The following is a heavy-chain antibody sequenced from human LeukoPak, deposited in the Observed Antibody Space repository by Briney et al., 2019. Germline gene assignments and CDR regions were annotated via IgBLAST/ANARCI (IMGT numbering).Heavy chain of an antibody. J-gene: IGHJ4*02. CDR1: GFTFSNYW. CDR3: ARAFGGKGDLIDY. D-gene: IGHD4-23*01. Sequence: GSLRLSCAASGFTFSNYWMAWVRQAPGKGLEWVANIKTDGYDKYYADSVKGRFTISGDNAKNSLYLQMNSLRAEDTAVYYCARAFGGKGDLIDYWGQGTLVTVSS. CDR2: IKTDGYDK. V-gene: IGHV3-7*01.